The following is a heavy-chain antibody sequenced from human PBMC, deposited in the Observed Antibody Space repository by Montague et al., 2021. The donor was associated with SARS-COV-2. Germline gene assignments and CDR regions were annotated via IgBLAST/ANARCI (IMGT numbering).Heavy chain of an antibody. Sequence: SETLSLTCAVYGESYNPYGNSFSSYHWSWIRQSPGKGLEWIGEINHTGSATYNPSLKGRVTLSRDTSKNQFSLKLQSVTPADTAVYYCARGQVTISGVLIFIPAAGHFDGWGQGTSVTVSS. V-gene: IGHV4-34*01. D-gene: IGHD3-3*01. CDR2: INHTGSA. CDR1: GESYNPYGNSFSSYH. J-gene: IGHJ3*01. CDR3: ARGQVTISGVLIFIPAAGHFDG.